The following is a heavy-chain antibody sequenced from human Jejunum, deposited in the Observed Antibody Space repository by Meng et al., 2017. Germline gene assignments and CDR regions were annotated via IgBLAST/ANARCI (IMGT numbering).Heavy chain of an antibody. V-gene: IGHV3-48*03. CDR3: ARDADPSSMWSEFDY. D-gene: IGHD6-13*01. Sequence: GESPKIPCAASGFTFSSYEMNWVRQAPGKGLEWVSYISPSGSTIWYADSVKSRFTISRDNAKNSLYLQMNSLRAEDTAVYYCARDADPSSMWSEFDYWGQGTLVTVSS. CDR1: GFTFSSYE. CDR2: ISPSGSTI. J-gene: IGHJ4*02.